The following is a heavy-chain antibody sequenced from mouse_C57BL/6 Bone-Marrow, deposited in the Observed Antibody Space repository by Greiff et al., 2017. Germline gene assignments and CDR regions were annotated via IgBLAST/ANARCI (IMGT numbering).Heavy chain of an antibody. V-gene: IGHV1-55*01. CDR2: IYPGSGST. CDR1: GYTFTSYW. Sequence: VQLQQSGAELVKPGASVKMSCKASGYTFTSYWITWVKQRPGQGLEWIGDIYPGSGSTNYNEKFKSKATLTVDTSSSTAYMQLSSLTSEDSAVYYCARSGVGLGYFDYWGQGTTLTVSS. J-gene: IGHJ2*01. CDR3: ARSGVGLGYFDY. D-gene: IGHD1-2*01.